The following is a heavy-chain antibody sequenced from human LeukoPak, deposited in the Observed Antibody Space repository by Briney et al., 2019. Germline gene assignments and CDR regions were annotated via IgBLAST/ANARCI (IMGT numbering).Heavy chain of an antibody. D-gene: IGHD3-10*01. CDR3: ARDYGSGSYVWFDP. CDR2: IYYSGST. CDR1: GGSISSYY. V-gene: IGHV4-59*01. Sequence: SQTLSLTCTVSGGSISSYYWSWIRQPPGKGLEWIGYIYYSGSTNYNPSLKSRVTISVDTSKNQFSLKLSSVTAADTAVYYCARDYGSGSYVWFDPWGQGTLVTVSS. J-gene: IGHJ5*02.